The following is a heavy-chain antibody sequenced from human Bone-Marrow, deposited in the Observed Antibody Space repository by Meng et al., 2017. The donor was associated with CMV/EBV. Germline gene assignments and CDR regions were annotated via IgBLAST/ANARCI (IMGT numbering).Heavy chain of an antibody. J-gene: IGHJ6*02. Sequence: SVKVSCKASGGTFSSYAISWVRQAPGQGLEWMGGIIPIFGTANYAQKFQGRVTITTDESTSTAYMELSSLRSEDTAVYYCARDLQQLSGYYYYCMDVWGQGTTVTVSS. D-gene: IGHD6-13*01. CDR1: GGTFSSYA. CDR2: IIPIFGTA. V-gene: IGHV1-69*05. CDR3: ARDLQQLSGYYYYCMDV.